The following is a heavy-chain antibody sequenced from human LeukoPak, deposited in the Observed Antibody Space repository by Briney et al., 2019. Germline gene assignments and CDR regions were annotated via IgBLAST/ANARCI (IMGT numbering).Heavy chain of an antibody. D-gene: IGHD3-22*01. CDR3: ARGPTTYYYDRSGYYGNWLQP. Sequence: GASVKVSCKTSGYTFADYHIHGGRQAPGQGLEWVGIINPTGGSTTNAQKFQGRVTMTRDMFTSTGCLELSSLRPDDPAVYYCARGPTTYYYDRSGYYGNWLQPWGQGPLVTVPS. J-gene: IGHJ5*02. CDR1: GYTFADYH. V-gene: IGHV1-46*01. CDR2: INPTGGST.